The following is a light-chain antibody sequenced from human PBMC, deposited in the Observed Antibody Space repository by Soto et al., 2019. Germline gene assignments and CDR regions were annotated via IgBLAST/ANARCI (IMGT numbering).Light chain of an antibody. J-gene: IGKJ1*01. Sequence: DIQMTQSPSSLSASVGDRVTITCRASQVIRNDLGWYQSKPGKAPKSLIFAASSLQSGVPPRFSGGGFGTVFTLTISSLQPEDSATYFCLQHNSYPWTFGRGTKVDIK. CDR1: QVIRND. V-gene: IGKV1-17*01. CDR3: LQHNSYPWT. CDR2: AAS.